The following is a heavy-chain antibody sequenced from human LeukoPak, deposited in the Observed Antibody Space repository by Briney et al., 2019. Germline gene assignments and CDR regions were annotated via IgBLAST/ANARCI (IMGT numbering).Heavy chain of an antibody. CDR2: VKSKTSGGTT. Sequence: GGSLRLSCAASGFTFNHAWMTWVRQAPGKGLEWVGRVKSKTSGGTTDYAAPVKGRFTISRDDSKNMLYLEMNSLKTEDTAVYYCSWVASGSYPSRYWGQGTLVTVSS. D-gene: IGHD3-10*01. V-gene: IGHV3-15*01. CDR1: GFTFNHAW. J-gene: IGHJ4*02. CDR3: SWVASGSYPSRY.